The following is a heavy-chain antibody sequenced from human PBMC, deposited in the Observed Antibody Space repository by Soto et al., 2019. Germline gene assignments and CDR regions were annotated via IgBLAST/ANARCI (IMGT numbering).Heavy chain of an antibody. CDR3: ARHWLTAAQPNWFDP. J-gene: IGHJ5*02. CDR2: IYYSGST. Sequence: PSETLSLTCTVSGGSISSSSYYWGWIRQPPGKGLEWIGSIYYSGSTYYNPSLKSRVTISVDTSKNQFSLKLSSVTAADTAVYYCARHWLTAAQPNWFDPWGQGTLVTVSS. CDR1: GGSISSSSYY. V-gene: IGHV4-39*01. D-gene: IGHD2-2*01.